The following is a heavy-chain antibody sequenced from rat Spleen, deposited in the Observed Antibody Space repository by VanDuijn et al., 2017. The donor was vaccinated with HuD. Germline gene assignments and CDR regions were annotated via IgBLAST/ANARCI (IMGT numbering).Heavy chain of an antibody. Sequence: EVKLVESGGGLVQPGRSLKLSCAASGFNFNDYWMGWVRQAPGKGLECIGEINKDSSVIKYSPSLKGKFSISRDNAQNTLCLQMGKLESEDTAVYYCARAEFDGYYPLFAYWGRGALVTVSS. V-gene: IGHV4-2*01. CDR1: GFNFNDYW. D-gene: IGHD1-12*03. J-gene: IGHJ3*01. CDR3: ARAEFDGYYPLFAY. CDR2: INKDSSVI.